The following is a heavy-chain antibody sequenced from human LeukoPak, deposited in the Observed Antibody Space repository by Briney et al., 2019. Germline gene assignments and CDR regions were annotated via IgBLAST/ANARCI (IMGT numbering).Heavy chain of an antibody. CDR3: ARGRFHYDSSGYSSFYY. CDR1: GFTFSSFC. J-gene: IGHJ4*02. V-gene: IGHV3-7*01. CDR2: INQDGSEK. Sequence: GGSLRLSCAASGFTFSSFCMSWVRQAPGKGLEWVANINQDGSEKYYVDSVKGRFTISRDNAKNSLYLQMNSLRAEDTAVYYCARGRFHYDSSGYSSFYYWGQGTLVIVSS. D-gene: IGHD3-22*01.